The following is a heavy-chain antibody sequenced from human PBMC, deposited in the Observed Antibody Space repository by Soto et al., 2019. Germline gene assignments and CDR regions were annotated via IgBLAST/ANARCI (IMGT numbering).Heavy chain of an antibody. V-gene: IGHV1-69*04. CDR1: GGTFSSYT. Sequence: SVKVSCKASGGTFSSYTISWVRQAPGQGLEWMGRIIPILGIANYAQKFQGRVTITADKSTSTAYMELSSLRSEDTAVYYCARDCSSTSCPETLYYHYGMDVWGQGTTVTVYS. D-gene: IGHD2-2*01. CDR3: ARDCSSTSCPETLYYHYGMDV. J-gene: IGHJ6*02. CDR2: IIPILGIA.